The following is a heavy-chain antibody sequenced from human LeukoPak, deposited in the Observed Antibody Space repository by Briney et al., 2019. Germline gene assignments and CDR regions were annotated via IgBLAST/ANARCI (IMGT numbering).Heavy chain of an antibody. CDR2: INWNGGST. CDR1: GFNFRDYG. CDR3: ARDRGVTIFGVAPATFDY. V-gene: IGHV3-20*04. J-gene: IGHJ4*02. Sequence: GGSLRLSCAASGFNFRDYGMSWVRQAPGKGLEWVSGINWNGGSTGYADSVKGRFTISRDNAKNSLYLQMNSLRAEDTALYYCARDRGVTIFGVAPATFDYWGQGTLVTVSS. D-gene: IGHD3-3*01.